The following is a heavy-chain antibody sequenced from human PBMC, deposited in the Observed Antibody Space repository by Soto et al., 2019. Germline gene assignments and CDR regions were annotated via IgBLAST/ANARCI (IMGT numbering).Heavy chain of an antibody. CDR2: IRPSSGSA. Sequence: AAGKVSCKASGYSFSSYDIDWARQATGQGLELMGGIRPSSGSAGYAPKFQVRVTSSRDTSISPAFLEPSSLRSAATAVYCRVRPPKDYWGQGTLVTVSS. CDR1: GYSFSSYD. V-gene: IGHV1-8*01. CDR3: VRPPKDY. D-gene: IGHD6-6*01. J-gene: IGHJ4*02.